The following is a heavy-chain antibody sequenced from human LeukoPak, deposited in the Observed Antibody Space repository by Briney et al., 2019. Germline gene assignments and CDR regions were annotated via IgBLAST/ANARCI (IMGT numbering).Heavy chain of an antibody. V-gene: IGHV3-23*01. Sequence: PGGSLRLSCAASGFTFSSYAMSWVRQAPGKGLEWVSAISGSGGSTYYADSVKGRFTISRDNSKNTLYLQMNSLRAEDTAAYYCAKPRSQYYYDSSGYYPFDYWGQGTLVTVSS. D-gene: IGHD3-22*01. CDR3: AKPRSQYYYDSSGYYPFDY. CDR2: ISGSGGST. J-gene: IGHJ4*02. CDR1: GFTFSSYA.